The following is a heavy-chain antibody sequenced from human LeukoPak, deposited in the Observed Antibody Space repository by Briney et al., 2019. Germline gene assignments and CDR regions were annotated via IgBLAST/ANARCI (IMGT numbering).Heavy chain of an antibody. CDR3: ASSSWYALDY. Sequence: PGGSLRLSCAASAFTFSSYEMNWLRQAPGKGLEWFSYISSSGSTIYYADSVKGRFTISRDNAKNSLYLQMNSLRAEDTAIYYCASSSWYALDYWGQGTLVTVSS. CDR1: AFTFSSYE. V-gene: IGHV3-48*03. D-gene: IGHD6-13*01. J-gene: IGHJ4*02. CDR2: ISSSGSTI.